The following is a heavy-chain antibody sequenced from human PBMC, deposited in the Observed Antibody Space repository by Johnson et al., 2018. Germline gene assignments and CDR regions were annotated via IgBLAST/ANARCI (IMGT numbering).Heavy chain of an antibody. CDR1: GFTFSSYA. Sequence: QVQLVETGGGVVQXGRSXRLXCAASGFTFSSYAMHWVRQAPGKGLEWVAVISYAGSNKYYADSVKGRFTISRDNSKNTLYLQMNSLRAEDTAVYYCARADAFDIWGQGTMVTVSS. CDR3: ARADAFDI. CDR2: ISYAGSNK. V-gene: IGHV3-30-3*01. J-gene: IGHJ3*02.